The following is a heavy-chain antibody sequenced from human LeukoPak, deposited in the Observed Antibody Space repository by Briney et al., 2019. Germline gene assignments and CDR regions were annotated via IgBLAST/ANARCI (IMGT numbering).Heavy chain of an antibody. CDR2: INHSGRT. D-gene: IGHD2-15*01. CDR3: ASTPPRATQSTQGGV. J-gene: IGHJ6*04. V-gene: IGHV4-34*01. CDR1: GGSFSGYY. Sequence: PSETLSLTCAGYGGSFSGYYWSGIRQPPGKGLDWIGEINHSGRTNYNPSLKSRVTISVDTSKNQFSLKLSSVAAADTAVYYCASTPPRATQSTQGGVWGKGTTVTVSS.